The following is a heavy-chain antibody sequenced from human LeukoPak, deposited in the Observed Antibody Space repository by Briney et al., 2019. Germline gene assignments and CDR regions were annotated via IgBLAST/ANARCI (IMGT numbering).Heavy chain of an antibody. D-gene: IGHD6-6*01. CDR3: ARDPYSSSAGGAFDY. Sequence: PGGSLRLSCAASGFTFNSYAMHWVRQAPGKGLEYVSAISSNGGSTYYANSVKGRFTISRDNSKNTLYLQMGSLRAEDMAVYYCARDPYSSSAGGAFDYWGQGTLVTVSS. V-gene: IGHV3-64*01. CDR2: ISSNGGST. J-gene: IGHJ4*02. CDR1: GFTFNSYA.